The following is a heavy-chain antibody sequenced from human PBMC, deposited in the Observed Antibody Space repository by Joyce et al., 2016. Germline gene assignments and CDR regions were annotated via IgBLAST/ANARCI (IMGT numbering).Heavy chain of an antibody. CDR2: VDSDGSGT. Sequence: EVQLEESGGGLLQPGGSLRLSCAASGFTFTNYWMHWVRQAPGKGLVWVARVDSDGSGTSYADSVKGRFTISRDNAKNMVYLQMNSLRTEDTAVYYCGSVFEYWGRGALVTVSS. CDR1: GFTFTNYW. V-gene: IGHV3-74*01. CDR3: GSVFEY. J-gene: IGHJ4*02.